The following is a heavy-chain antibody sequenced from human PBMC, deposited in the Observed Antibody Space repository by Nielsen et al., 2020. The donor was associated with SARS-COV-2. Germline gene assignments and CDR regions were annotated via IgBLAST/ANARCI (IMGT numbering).Heavy chain of an antibody. CDR3: ARSAAYYDFWSGYSLDS. V-gene: IGHV4-59*08. Sequence: SETLSLTCTVSGDSIVPYFWTWIRQPQGKGLEWIGYVYYSGSTNYNPSLKSRVTMSLDTSKTQFSLNLRSVTAADTAVYYCARSAAYYDFWSGYSLDSWGQGTLVTVSS. CDR1: GDSIVPYF. D-gene: IGHD3-3*01. J-gene: IGHJ4*02. CDR2: VYYSGST.